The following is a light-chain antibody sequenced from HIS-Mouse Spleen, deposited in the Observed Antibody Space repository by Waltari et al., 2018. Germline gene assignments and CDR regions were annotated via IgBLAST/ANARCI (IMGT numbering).Light chain of an antibody. V-gene: IGKV4-1*01. CDR1: QSVLYSSNNKNY. J-gene: IGKJ3*01. CDR3: QQYYSTPFT. CDR2: WAS. Sequence: DIVMTQSPYSLAVSLGERAPIHCKSSQSVLYSSNNKNYLAWYQQKPGQPPKLLIYWASTRESGVPDRFSGSGSGTDFTLTISSLQAEDVAVYYCQQYYSTPFTFGPGTKVDIK.